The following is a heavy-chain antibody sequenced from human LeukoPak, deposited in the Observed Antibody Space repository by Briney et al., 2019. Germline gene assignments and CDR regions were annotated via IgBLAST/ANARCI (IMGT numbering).Heavy chain of an antibody. Sequence: GGSLRLSCAASGFTFNTHWVHWVRQAPGKGLVWVSVIYSGGSTYYADSVKGRFTISRDNSKNTLYLQMNSLRAEDTAVYYCARDFVYWGQGTLVTVSS. V-gene: IGHV3-53*01. J-gene: IGHJ4*02. CDR1: GFTFNTHW. CDR3: ARDFVY. CDR2: IYSGGST.